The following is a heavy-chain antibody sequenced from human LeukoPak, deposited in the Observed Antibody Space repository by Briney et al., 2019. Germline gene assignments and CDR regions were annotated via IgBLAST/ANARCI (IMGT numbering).Heavy chain of an antibody. CDR2: IYYSGRT. Sequence: SETLSLTCTVSGGFMSSSSYDWGWIRQPPGKGVEWIGDIYYSGRTYYNPSLRSRVSISLDTSMNHFSLTLSSVTAADTAVYYCARRRYYDSTGYFDWGRGSLVIVSS. J-gene: IGHJ1*01. CDR1: GGFMSSSSYD. D-gene: IGHD3-22*01. CDR3: ARRRYYDSTGYFD. V-gene: IGHV4-39*02.